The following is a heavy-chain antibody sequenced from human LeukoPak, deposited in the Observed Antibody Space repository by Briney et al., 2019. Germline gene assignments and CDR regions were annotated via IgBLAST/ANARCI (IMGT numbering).Heavy chain of an antibody. J-gene: IGHJ4*02. CDR3: ARDAIVRDYSNSDY. V-gene: IGHV1-2*02. CDR2: INPNSSGT. CDR1: GYTFTGFY. D-gene: IGHD4-11*01. Sequence: AASVKVSCKASGYTFTGFYMHWVRQAPRQGLEYMGWINPNSSGTNYAQKLKGRVTMTRYTSISTVYMELSSLRSDDTAVYYCARDAIVRDYSNSDYWGQGTLVTVSS.